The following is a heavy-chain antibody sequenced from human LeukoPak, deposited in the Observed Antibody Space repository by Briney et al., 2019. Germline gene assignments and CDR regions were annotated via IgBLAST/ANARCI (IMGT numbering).Heavy chain of an antibody. J-gene: IGHJ4*02. Sequence: GGSLRLSCAASGFTFSSYWMHWVRQAPGKGLVWVSRINSDGSSTSYADSVKGRFTISRDNAKNSLYLQMNSLRAEDTALYYCAKEGGSRLPFDSWGQGTLVTVSS. CDR1: GFTFSSYW. D-gene: IGHD4-11*01. CDR2: INSDGSST. CDR3: AKEGGSRLPFDS. V-gene: IGHV3-74*01.